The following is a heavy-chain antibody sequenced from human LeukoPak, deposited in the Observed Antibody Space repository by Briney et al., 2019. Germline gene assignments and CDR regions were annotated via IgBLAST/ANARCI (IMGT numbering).Heavy chain of an antibody. V-gene: IGHV2-5*02. CDR3: AHGQDTAMVTAFDY. J-gene: IGHJ4*02. D-gene: IGHD5-18*01. CDR2: IYWDDDK. Sequence: SRPTLVTPTQTLTLTSTFSGFSLSTSGVGGGWIRQPPGKALEWLALIYWDDDKRYSPSLKSRLTITKDTSKSHVVLTMTNMDPVDTATYYCAHGQDTAMVTAFDYWGQGTLVTVSS. CDR1: GFSLSTSGVG.